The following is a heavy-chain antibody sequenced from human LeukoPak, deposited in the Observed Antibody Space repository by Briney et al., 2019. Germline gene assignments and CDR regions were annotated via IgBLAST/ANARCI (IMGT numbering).Heavy chain of an antibody. J-gene: IGHJ4*02. D-gene: IGHD4-11*01. CDR3: ARRTYSNYFFDY. V-gene: IGHV3-11*01. Sequence: PGGSLRLSCAASGFTFSDYYMTWIRQAPGKGLEWPSYISGSGDSKFYADSVKGRFTISRDNAKNSLYLQMNSLRAEDTAVYYCARRTYSNYFFDYWGQGTLVTVSS. CDR1: GFTFSDYY. CDR2: ISGSGDSK.